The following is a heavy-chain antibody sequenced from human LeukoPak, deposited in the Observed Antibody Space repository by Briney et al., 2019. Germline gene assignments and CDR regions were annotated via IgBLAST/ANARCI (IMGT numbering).Heavy chain of an antibody. CDR2: ISWNSGSI. CDR1: GFTFDDYA. CDR3: AKGITIFGVVIGLLDY. D-gene: IGHD3-3*01. J-gene: IGHJ4*02. V-gene: IGHV3-9*01. Sequence: GGSLRLSCAASGFTFDDYAMHWVRQAPGKGLEWASGISWNSGSIGYADSVKGRFTISRDNAKNSLYLQMNSLGAEDTALYYCAKGITIFGVVIGLLDYWGQGTLVTVSS.